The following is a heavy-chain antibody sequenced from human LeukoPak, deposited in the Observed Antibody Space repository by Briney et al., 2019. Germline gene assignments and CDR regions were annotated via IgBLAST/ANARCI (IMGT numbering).Heavy chain of an antibody. CDR1: GGSISSYY. J-gene: IGHJ6*03. CDR3: ARGTRPTDHNYYYYYMDV. Sequence: SETLSLTCTVSGGSISSYYWSWIRQPPGKGLEWIGYIYYSGSTNYNPSLKSRVTISVDTSKNQFSLKLSSVTAADTAVYYCARGTRPTDHNYYYYYMDVWGKGTTVTVSS. D-gene: IGHD1-14*01. V-gene: IGHV4-59*01. CDR2: IYYSGST.